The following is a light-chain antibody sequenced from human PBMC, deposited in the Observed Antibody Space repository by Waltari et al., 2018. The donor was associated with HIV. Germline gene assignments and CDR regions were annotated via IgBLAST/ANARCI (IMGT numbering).Light chain of an antibody. J-gene: IGKJ2*01. CDR3: QQYKQLPPYI. CDR2: DVS. Sequence: EIVMTQSPATLSVSPGERATLSCRASQSINTALAWYQQKPGQAPRLLISDVSTRATGVPTRFSGGGSGTEFTLTISSLQSEDFGVYYCQQYKQLPPYIFGQGTKLEI. CDR1: QSINTA. V-gene: IGKV3-15*01.